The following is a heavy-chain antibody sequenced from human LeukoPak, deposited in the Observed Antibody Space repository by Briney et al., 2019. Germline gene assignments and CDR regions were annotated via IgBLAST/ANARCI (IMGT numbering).Heavy chain of an antibody. CDR3: ARQGVVRGVIYNWFDP. D-gene: IGHD3-10*01. Sequence: SETLSLTCTVSGGSISSYYWSWIRQPPGRRLEWIGYIYYSGSTNYNPSLKSRVTISVDTSKNQFSLKLSSVTAADTAVYYCARQGVVRGVIYNWFDPWGQGTLVTVSS. V-gene: IGHV4-59*01. J-gene: IGHJ5*02. CDR2: IYYSGST. CDR1: GGSISSYY.